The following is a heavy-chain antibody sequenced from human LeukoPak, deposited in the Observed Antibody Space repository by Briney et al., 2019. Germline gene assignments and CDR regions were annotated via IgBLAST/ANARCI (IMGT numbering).Heavy chain of an antibody. CDR1: GGSVSSGSYY. D-gene: IGHD5-12*01. CDR2: IYNSVST. V-gene: IGHV4-61*01. CDR3: VRDLVATIDHYYYGMDV. Sequence: SETLSLTCIVSGGSVSSGSYYWSWIRQPPGKGLEWIGYIYNSVSTNYNPSLKSRVTISVDTSKNQLSLKLSSVTAADTAVYYCVRDLVATIDHYYYGMDVWGQGTTVTVS. J-gene: IGHJ6*02.